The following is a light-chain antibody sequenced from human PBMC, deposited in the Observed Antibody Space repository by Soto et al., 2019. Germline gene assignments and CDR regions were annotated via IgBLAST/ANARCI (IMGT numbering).Light chain of an antibody. CDR3: SSHAGSNNAFV. CDR1: SNDVGGYNY. V-gene: IGLV2-8*01. Sequence: QSALTQPPSASGSPGQSVTISCTGTSNDVGGYNYVTWYQQHPGKAPKVIISEVSKRPSGVPDRFSGSKSGNTASLTVSGLQAEDEADDYCSSHAGSNNAFVFGTGTKVTVL. J-gene: IGLJ1*01. CDR2: EVS.